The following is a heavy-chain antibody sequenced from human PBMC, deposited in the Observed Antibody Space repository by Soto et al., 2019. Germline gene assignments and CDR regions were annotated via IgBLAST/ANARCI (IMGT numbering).Heavy chain of an antibody. Sequence: QVQLVASGGGVVQPGTSLRLTCAASGFTLGSYGIHWVRQAPGKGLEWVAVIWYDGSNKNYVDSVKGRFTISRDISKNTVYLQMNSLRGEDTAVYYCARAPARITISGVVKYYGLDVWGQGTTVAVSS. D-gene: IGHD3-3*01. CDR3: ARAPARITISGVVKYYGLDV. CDR1: GFTLGSYG. V-gene: IGHV3-33*01. J-gene: IGHJ6*02. CDR2: IWYDGSNK.